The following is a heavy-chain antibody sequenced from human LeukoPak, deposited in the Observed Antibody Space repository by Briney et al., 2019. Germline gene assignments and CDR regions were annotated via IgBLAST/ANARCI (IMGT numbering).Heavy chain of an antibody. CDR2: IKSDGSST. CDR3: ARGGRYAYFLDY. V-gene: IGHV3-74*01. Sequence: GGSLSLSCAASGFIFSDYWMHWVRQGPGKGLVWVSRIKSDGSSTSYAESVKGRFTISRNNAKNTVYVHMNSLRDEDTAVYYCARGGRYAYFLDYWGQGTLVTVSS. D-gene: IGHD3-16*01. CDR1: GFIFSDYW. J-gene: IGHJ4*02.